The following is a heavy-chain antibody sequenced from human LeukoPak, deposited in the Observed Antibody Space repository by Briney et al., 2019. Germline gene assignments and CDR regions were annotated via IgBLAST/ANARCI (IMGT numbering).Heavy chain of an antibody. CDR2: ISGSGGST. V-gene: IGHV3-23*01. CDR1: GFTFSSYA. D-gene: IGHD3-3*01. J-gene: IGHJ4*02. CDR3: AKDIRDYYDFWSGYYPLYYFDY. Sequence: GGSLRLSCAASGFTFSSYAMSWVRQAPGKGLEWVSAISGSGGSTYYADSVKGRFTISRDNSKNTLYLQMNSLRAEDTAVYYCAKDIRDYYDFWSGYYPLYYFDYWGQGTLVTVSS.